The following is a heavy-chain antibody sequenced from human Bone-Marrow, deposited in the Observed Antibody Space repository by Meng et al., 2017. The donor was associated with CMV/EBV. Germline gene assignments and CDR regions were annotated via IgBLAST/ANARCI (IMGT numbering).Heavy chain of an antibody. CDR3: KKDPGRITIFGVVNFCEHY. J-gene: IGHJ4*02. CDR2: ISGSGGST. V-gene: IGHV3-23*01. D-gene: IGHD3-3*01. Sequence: GGSLRLSCAASGFTFSSYAMSWVRQAPGKGLEWVAAISGSGGSTYYADSVKGRFTISRDNSKNSLHLQMNSLRAEDTAVYYCKKDPGRITIFGVVNFCEHYWGQGKLVTVSS. CDR1: GFTFSSYA.